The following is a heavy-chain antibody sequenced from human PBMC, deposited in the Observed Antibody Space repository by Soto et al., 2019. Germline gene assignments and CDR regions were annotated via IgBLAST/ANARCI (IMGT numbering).Heavy chain of an antibody. D-gene: IGHD2-2*01. CDR3: ARDNPETVVPAATYYFDN. Sequence: QVQLVQSGAEVREPGASVKVSCKTSGYTFAAYFIHWVRQAPGQGLEWMGWINPYSGATSYALKFQGSVTMTSDTSNSTAYMELNRLRSADTAVYYCARDNPETVVPAATYYFDNWGQGTLVTVSS. J-gene: IGHJ4*02. CDR2: INPYSGAT. V-gene: IGHV1-2*04. CDR1: GYTFAAYF.